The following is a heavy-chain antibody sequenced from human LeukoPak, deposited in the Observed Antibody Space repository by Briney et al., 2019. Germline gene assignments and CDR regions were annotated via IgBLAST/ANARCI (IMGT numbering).Heavy chain of an antibody. J-gene: IGHJ4*02. Sequence: PGGSLRLSCAASGFTFSSYGMHWVRQAPGKGLEWVAFIRNDGSIKYYADPVKGRFTISRDNSKNTLYLQMNSLRAEDTAVYYCAKDQPTAYFDYWGQGSLVTVSS. D-gene: IGHD2-2*01. CDR3: AKDQPTAYFDY. CDR2: IRNDGSIK. CDR1: GFTFSSYG. V-gene: IGHV3-30*02.